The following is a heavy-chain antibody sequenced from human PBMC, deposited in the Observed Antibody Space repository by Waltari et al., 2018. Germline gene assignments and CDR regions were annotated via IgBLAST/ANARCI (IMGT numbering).Heavy chain of an antibody. V-gene: IGHV3-30*04. CDR3: AGSHSREYYYMDV. CDR1: GFTFSSYV. D-gene: IGHD6-13*01. CDR2: ITYDGRKQ. J-gene: IGHJ6*03. Sequence: QAQLVESGGGVVQPGRSLRLSCAASGFTFSSYVMHWVRQAPGKGLGWVAVITYDGRKQFYEDFVKGRFTISRDNSKNALYLQINSLRAEDAAVYYCAGSHSREYYYMDVWGKGTTVTVSS.